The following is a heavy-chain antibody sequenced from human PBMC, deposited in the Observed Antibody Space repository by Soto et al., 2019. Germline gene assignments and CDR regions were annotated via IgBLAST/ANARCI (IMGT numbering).Heavy chain of an antibody. CDR3: ATRYAISGGRIGYYFDY. J-gene: IGHJ4*02. CDR2: IIPIFGTA. Sequence: SVKVSCKASGGTFSSYAISWVRQAPVQGLEWTGGIIPIFGTANYAQKFQGRVTITADESTSTAYMELSSLRSEDTAVYYCATRYAISGGRIGYYFDYWGQGTLVTVSS. V-gene: IGHV1-69*13. CDR1: GGTFSSYA. D-gene: IGHD2-15*01.